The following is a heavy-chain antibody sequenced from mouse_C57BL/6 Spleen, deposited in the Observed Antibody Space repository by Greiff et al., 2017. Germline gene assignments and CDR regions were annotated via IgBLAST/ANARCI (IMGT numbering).Heavy chain of an antibody. Sequence: VQLQQSGPELVKPGASVKISCTASGYAFSSSWMNWVKQRPGKGLEWIGRIYPGDGDSNYNGKFKGKATLTADKSYSTAYRQLSSLTSEDTAVDFCAREVSRYYIDYWGQGTTLTVSS. D-gene: IGHD2-14*01. J-gene: IGHJ2*01. CDR1: GYAFSSSW. CDR2: IYPGDGDS. CDR3: AREVSRYYIDY. V-gene: IGHV1-82*01.